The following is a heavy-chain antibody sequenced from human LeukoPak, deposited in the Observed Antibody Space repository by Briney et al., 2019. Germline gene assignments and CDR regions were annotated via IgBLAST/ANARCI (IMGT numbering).Heavy chain of an antibody. Sequence: PGGSLRLSCAASGFTFSSYSRNWVRQAPGKGLEWVAVISYDGSNKYYAESVKGRFTISRDNSKNTLYLQMNSLRAEDTAVYYCARTLVVVMYYGMDVWGQGTTVTVSS. CDR1: GFTFSSYS. CDR2: ISYDGSNK. D-gene: IGHD3-22*01. V-gene: IGHV3-30*03. J-gene: IGHJ6*02. CDR3: ARTLVVVMYYGMDV.